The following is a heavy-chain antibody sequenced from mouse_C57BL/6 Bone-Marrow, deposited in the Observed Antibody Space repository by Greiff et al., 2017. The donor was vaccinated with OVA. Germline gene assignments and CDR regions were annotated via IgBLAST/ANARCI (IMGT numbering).Heavy chain of an antibody. CDR2: IYPGGGYT. CDR1: GYTFTNYW. D-gene: IGHD1-1*01. V-gene: IGHV1-63*01. Sequence: QVQLQQSGAELARPGASVKLSCKASGYTFTNYWIGWAKQRPGHGLEWIGDIYPGGGYTNYNEKFKGKATLTADKSSSTAYMQFSSLTSEDSAIYYGARRDYGSSSGWYFDVWGTGTTVTVSS. CDR3: ARRDYGSSSGWYFDV. J-gene: IGHJ1*03.